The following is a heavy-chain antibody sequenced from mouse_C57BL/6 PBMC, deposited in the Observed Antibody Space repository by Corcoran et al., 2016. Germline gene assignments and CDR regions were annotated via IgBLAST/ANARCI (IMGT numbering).Heavy chain of an antibody. Sequence: EVQLQQSGPELVKPGASVKISCKASGYTFTDYYMNWVKQSHGKSLEWIGDINPNNGGTSYNQKFKGKATLTVDKSSSTAYMELRSLTSEDSAVYYCERGGGYFDYWGQGTTLTVSS. CDR1: GYTFTDYY. CDR2: INPNNGGT. CDR3: ERGGGYFDY. J-gene: IGHJ2*01. V-gene: IGHV1-26*01.